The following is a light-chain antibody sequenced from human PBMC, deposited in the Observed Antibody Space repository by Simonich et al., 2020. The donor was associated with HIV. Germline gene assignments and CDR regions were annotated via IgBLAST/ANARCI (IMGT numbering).Light chain of an antibody. CDR2: EGS. V-gene: IGLV2-23*03. CDR3: CSYAGISTFKV. J-gene: IGLJ2*01. Sequence: QSALTQPASVSGSPGQSITISCTGTRSDVGTYNLVSWYHQHPGKAPKLMIYEGSKRPSGVSNRFSGSKSGNTASLTISGLQAEDEADYYCCSYAGISTFKVFGGGTKLTVL. CDR1: RSDVGTYNL.